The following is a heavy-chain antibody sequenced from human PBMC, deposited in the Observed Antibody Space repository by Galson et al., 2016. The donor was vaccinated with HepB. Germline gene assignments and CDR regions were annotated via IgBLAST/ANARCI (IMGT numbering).Heavy chain of an antibody. CDR2: IKQDGSEK. CDR3: ARDRGSSSYGYYYGMDV. Sequence: SLRLSCAASGFTFSSYWRSWVRQAPGKGLEWAANIKQDGSEKYYVDSVKGRFTISRDNAKNSLYLQMNNLRAEDTAVYYCARDRGSSSYGYYYGMDVWGQGTTVTVSS. J-gene: IGHJ6*02. CDR1: GFTFSSYW. D-gene: IGHD6-13*01. V-gene: IGHV3-7*01.